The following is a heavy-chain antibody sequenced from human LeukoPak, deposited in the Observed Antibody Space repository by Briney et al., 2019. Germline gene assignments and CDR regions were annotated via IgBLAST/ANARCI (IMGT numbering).Heavy chain of an antibody. Sequence: GGSLRLSCAASGFRLSNHAVHWVRQAPGKGLEWVTIISHHGSTTHYADSVQGRFTISRDNSKNTVFLQMSSLRRDDTAVYYCARGVGKWKLLPLDLWGRGALVTVSS. CDR2: ISHHGSTT. CDR1: GFRLSNHA. D-gene: IGHD1-26*01. J-gene: IGHJ5*02. V-gene: IGHV3-30*04. CDR3: ARGVGKWKLLPLDL.